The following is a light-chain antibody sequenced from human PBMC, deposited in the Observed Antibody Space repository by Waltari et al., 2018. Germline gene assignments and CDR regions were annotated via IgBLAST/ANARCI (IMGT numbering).Light chain of an antibody. V-gene: IGLV1-40*01. J-gene: IGLJ3*02. CDR1: GSNIGADYD. CDR2: GSS. CDR3: QSYDITLRVV. Sequence: QSVLTQPPSVSGAPGQRVTIACTGSGSNIGADYDVHWYQQVPRAAPKLLIYGSSSRPLGVPDRFFGSTSGTSASLAIIGLQAEDEADYYCQSYDITLRVVFGGGTKLTVL.